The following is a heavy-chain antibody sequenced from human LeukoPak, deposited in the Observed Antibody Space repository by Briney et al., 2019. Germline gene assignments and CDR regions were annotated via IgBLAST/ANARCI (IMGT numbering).Heavy chain of an antibody. D-gene: IGHD3-3*01. V-gene: IGHV4-59*01. CDR1: GGSISYYY. J-gene: IGHJ5*02. CDR3: ARSADFGVIINWLDP. Sequence: SETLSLTCTVSGGSISYYYWNWIRQPPGKGLEWIGHTLYSGSTNYNPSLKSRVTISVDTSENQFSLRLSSVTAADTAVYYCARSADFGVIINWLDPWGPGTLVTVSS. CDR2: TLYSGST.